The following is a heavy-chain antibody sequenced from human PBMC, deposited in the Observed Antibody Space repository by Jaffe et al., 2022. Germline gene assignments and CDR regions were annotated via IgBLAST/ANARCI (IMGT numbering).Heavy chain of an antibody. CDR2: IRYDGSNK. J-gene: IGHJ4*02. CDR3: AKDRNYGDYVFDY. CDR1: GFTFSSYG. Sequence: QVQLVESGGGVVQPGGSLRLSCAASGFTFSSYGMHWVRQAPGKGLEWVAFIRYDGSNKYYADSVKGRFTISRDNSKNTLYLQMNSLRAEDTAVYYCAKDRNYGDYVFDYWGQGTLVTVSS. V-gene: IGHV3-30*02. D-gene: IGHD4-17*01.